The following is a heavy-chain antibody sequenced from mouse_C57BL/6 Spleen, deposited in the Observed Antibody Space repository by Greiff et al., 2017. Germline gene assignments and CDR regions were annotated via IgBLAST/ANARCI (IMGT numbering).Heavy chain of an antibody. J-gene: IGHJ2*01. D-gene: IGHD2-12*01. Sequence: EVKLVESGGGLVKPGGSLKLSCAASGFTFSSYAMSWVRQTPDKRLEWVATISDGGSYTYSPASVKGRFPISRDNAKHNLYLQMRHLRSENTAMYYCASYYRYLFDYWGQGTTLTVSS. CDR2: ISDGGSYT. CDR1: GFTFSSYA. CDR3: ASYYRYLFDY. V-gene: IGHV5-4*03.